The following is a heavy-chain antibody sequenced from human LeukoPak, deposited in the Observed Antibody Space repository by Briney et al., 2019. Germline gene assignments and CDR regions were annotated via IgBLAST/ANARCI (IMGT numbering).Heavy chain of an antibody. J-gene: IGHJ4*02. Sequence: ASVKVSCKASGYTFSTYDINWVRQATGQGLEWMGWMNPNSGNTGYAQKFQGRVTMTRNTSISTAYMELSGLRSEDTAVYYCARVRYYSPGIYYRGLAYWGQGSLVTVSS. CDR3: ARVRYYSPGIYYRGLAY. V-gene: IGHV1-8*01. CDR1: GYTFSTYD. D-gene: IGHD3-10*01. CDR2: MNPNSGNT.